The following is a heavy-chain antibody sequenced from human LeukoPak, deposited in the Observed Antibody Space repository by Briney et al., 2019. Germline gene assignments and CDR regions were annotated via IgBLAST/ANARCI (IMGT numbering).Heavy chain of an antibody. CDR3: SRTRRGQIGWTNDY. D-gene: IGHD6-19*01. Sequence: SGPTLVKPTQTLTLTCTFSGFSLTTSGVGVGWIRQPPGKALEWLALIYWDDDKRYSPSLKSRVTITKDTSKNQVVLTMTNMDPVDTATYYCSRTRRGQIGWTNDYWGQGTLVTVSP. CDR1: GFSLTTSGVG. V-gene: IGHV2-5*02. J-gene: IGHJ4*02. CDR2: IYWDDDK.